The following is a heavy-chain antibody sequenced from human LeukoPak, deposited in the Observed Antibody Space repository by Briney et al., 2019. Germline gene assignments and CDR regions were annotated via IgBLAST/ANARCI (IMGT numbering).Heavy chain of an antibody. CDR1: GFTFSSYA. CDR2: ISGSGGST. V-gene: IGHV3-23*01. Sequence: PGGSLRLSCAASGFTFSSYAMSWVSQAPGKGLEWVSAISGSGGSTYYADSAKGRFTISRDDSKNTLYLQMNSLRAEDTAVYYCAKGKGYYDSSGDYFDYWGQGTLVTVSS. CDR3: AKGKGYYDSSGDYFDY. D-gene: IGHD3-22*01. J-gene: IGHJ4*02.